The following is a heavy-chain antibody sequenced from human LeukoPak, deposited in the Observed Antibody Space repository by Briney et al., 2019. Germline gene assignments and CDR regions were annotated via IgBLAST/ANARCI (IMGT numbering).Heavy chain of an antibody. Sequence: GGSLRLSCAASGFAFSSYVMRWVRQAPGKGLEWVSAISGSGGSTYYADSVKGRFTISRDNSKNTLYLQMNSLRAEDTAVYYCAKDLIVVVITTNAFDIWGQGTMVTVSS. D-gene: IGHD3-22*01. J-gene: IGHJ3*02. CDR3: AKDLIVVVITTNAFDI. CDR2: ISGSGGST. CDR1: GFAFSSYV. V-gene: IGHV3-23*01.